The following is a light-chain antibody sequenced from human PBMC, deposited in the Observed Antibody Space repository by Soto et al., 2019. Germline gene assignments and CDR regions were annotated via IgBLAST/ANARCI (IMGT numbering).Light chain of an antibody. V-gene: IGKV3-20*01. CDR3: QQCGSSPWT. J-gene: IGKJ1*01. Sequence: EIVLTQSPGTLSLSPGERATLSCRASQSVSSTYLAWYQQKPGQAPRLLIYGASSRATGIPDRFSGGGSGTDFTLTIRRVEPEDFAVYYCQQCGSSPWTFGQGNKVEIK. CDR2: GAS. CDR1: QSVSSTY.